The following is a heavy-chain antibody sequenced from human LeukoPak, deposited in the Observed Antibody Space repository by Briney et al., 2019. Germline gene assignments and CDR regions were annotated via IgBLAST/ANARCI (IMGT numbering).Heavy chain of an antibody. J-gene: IGHJ6*03. CDR3: ARRRGYYYMDV. V-gene: IGHV4-38-2*02. Sequence: PSETLSLTCTVSGYSISSGYYWGWIRQPPGKGLEWIGSIYHSGSTYYNPSLKSRVTISVDTSKNQFSLKLSSVTAADTAVYYCARRRGYYYMDVWGKGTTVTVSS. CDR2: IYHSGST. D-gene: IGHD5-12*01. CDR1: GYSISSGYY.